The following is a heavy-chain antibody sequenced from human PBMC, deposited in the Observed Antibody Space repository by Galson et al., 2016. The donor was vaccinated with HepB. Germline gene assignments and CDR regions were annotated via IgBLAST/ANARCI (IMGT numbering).Heavy chain of an antibody. CDR1: GFSLSFNEVG. CDR2: MYWDDDK. CDR3: VHVHYDSSGYWGTPEYFDY. Sequence: PALVKPTQTLTLTCTFSGFSLSFNEVGVGWIRQPPGKALEWLALMYWDDDKRYRPSLQSRLTITKDTSKNQVVLTMTDMDPVDTATYYCVHVHYDSSGYWGTPEYFDYWGQGTLVTVSS. V-gene: IGHV2-5*02. D-gene: IGHD3-22*01. J-gene: IGHJ4*02.